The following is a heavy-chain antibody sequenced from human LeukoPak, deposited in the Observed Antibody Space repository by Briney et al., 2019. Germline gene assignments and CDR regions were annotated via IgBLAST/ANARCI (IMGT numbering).Heavy chain of an antibody. D-gene: IGHD2-15*01. CDR3: ARQGCSRGSCYPGGWYFDL. CDR2: IYYSGST. J-gene: IGHJ2*01. CDR1: GGSISTSSYS. V-gene: IGHV4-39*01. Sequence: PSETLSLTCTVSGGSISTSSYSWGWIRQPPGKGLEWIGIIYYSGSTYYNPSLKSRVTISVDTSKNQFSLKLSSVTAADTAVYYCARQGCSRGSCYPGGWYFDLWGRGTLVTVSS.